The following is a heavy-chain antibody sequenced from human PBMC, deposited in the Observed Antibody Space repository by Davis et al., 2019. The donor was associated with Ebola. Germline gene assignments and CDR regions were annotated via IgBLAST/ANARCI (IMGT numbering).Heavy chain of an antibody. D-gene: IGHD2-2*01. J-gene: IGHJ2*01. V-gene: IGHV1-46*01. CDR2: INPSGGST. CDR1: GYTFTSYY. Sequence: ASVKVSCNASGYTFTSYYMHWVRQAPGQGLEWMGIINPSGGSTSYAQKFQGRGTMTRDTSTSTVYMELSSLRSEDTAVYYCARDGINVVVPAAIPYWYFDIWGRGTLVTVSS. CDR3: ARDGINVVVPAAIPYWYFDI.